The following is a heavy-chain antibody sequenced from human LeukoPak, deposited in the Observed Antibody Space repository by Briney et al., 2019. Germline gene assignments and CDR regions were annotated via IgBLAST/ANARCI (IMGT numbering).Heavy chain of an antibody. V-gene: IGHV3-30*02. D-gene: IGHD2-15*01. Sequence: GGSLRLSCAASGFTFSNYGMHWVRQAPGKGLEWVAFIRYDGSNKYFADSLKGRFTISRDNSKNTPYLQMNSLRPEDTAVYYCAKDWRRIVVVGPITRHGNYMDVWGKGTTVTISS. CDR2: IRYDGSNK. CDR1: GFTFSNYG. J-gene: IGHJ6*03. CDR3: AKDWRRIVVVGPITRHGNYMDV.